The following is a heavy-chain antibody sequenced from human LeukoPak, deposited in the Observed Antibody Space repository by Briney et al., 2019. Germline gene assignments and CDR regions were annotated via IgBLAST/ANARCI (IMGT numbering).Heavy chain of an antibody. CDR2: ISYDGNNK. J-gene: IGHJ6*03. Sequence: GGSLRLSCAASGFTFSSYAMHWVRQAPGKGLEWVAVISYDGNNKYYADSVKGRFSISRDNSKNTLYLQMGSLRPEDTAVYYCARGPSSYFYMDVWGKGTTVTISS. CDR1: GFTFSSYA. V-gene: IGHV3-30*14. CDR3: ARGPSSYFYMDV.